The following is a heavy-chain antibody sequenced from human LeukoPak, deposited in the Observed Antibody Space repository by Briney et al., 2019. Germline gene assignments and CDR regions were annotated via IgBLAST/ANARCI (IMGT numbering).Heavy chain of an antibody. Sequence: GRSLRLSCAASGFTFSSYAMHWVRQAPGKGLEWVAVISYDGSNKYYADSVKGRFTISRDNSKNTLYLQMNSLRAEDTAVYYCAKEPAYYGAGYWGQGTLVTVSS. CDR2: ISYDGSNK. J-gene: IGHJ4*02. CDR3: AKEPAYYGAGY. CDR1: GFTFSSYA. D-gene: IGHD4-17*01. V-gene: IGHV3-30-3*01.